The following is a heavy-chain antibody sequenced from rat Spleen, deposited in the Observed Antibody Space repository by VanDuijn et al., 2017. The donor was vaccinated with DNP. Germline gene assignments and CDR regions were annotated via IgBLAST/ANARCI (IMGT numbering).Heavy chain of an antibody. Sequence: EVQLVESGGGLVQPGRSMKLSCAASGFTFNDHYMAWVRQAPTKGLEWVAAISSGGGNTYYRDSVKGRFTISRDNAKSTLYLQMDSLRSEDTATYYCARHEHYDDGYYYFDNWGQGVMVTVSP. CDR3: ARHEHYDDGYYYFDN. CDR2: ISSGGGNT. J-gene: IGHJ2*01. CDR1: GFTFNDHY. D-gene: IGHD1-12*03. V-gene: IGHV5-25*01.